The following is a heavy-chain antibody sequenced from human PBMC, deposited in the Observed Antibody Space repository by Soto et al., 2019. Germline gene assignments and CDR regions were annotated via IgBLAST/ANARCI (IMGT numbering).Heavy chain of an antibody. CDR3: ARHGVAAAGAFDI. CDR1: GYSFTSYW. V-gene: IGHV5-10-1*01. J-gene: IGHJ3*02. CDR2: IDPSDSYT. Sequence: GKSLKNSRKGSGYSFTSYWISWVRQMPGKGLEWMGRIDPSDSYTNYSPSFQGHVTISADKSISTAYLQWSSLKASDTAMYYCARHGVAAAGAFDIRCQRAAVTVS. D-gene: IGHD6-13*01.